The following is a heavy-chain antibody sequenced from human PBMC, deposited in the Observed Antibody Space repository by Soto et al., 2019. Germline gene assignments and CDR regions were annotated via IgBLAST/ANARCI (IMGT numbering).Heavy chain of an antibody. V-gene: IGHV1-18*04. D-gene: IGHD3-10*01. CDR3: ARIHGSGDSDY. J-gene: IGHJ4*02. CDR1: GYTFTSYY. Sequence: GASVKVSCKASGYTFTSYYLNWLRQAPGQKHERMACINAGNGNTNYQQKHHRRVTMTTETSKTTAYMELRRLRSDDTAAYYCARIHGSGDSDYCGKGTLVTVSS. CDR2: INAGNGNT.